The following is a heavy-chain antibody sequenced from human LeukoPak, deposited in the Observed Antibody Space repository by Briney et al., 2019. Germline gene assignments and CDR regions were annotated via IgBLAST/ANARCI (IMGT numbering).Heavy chain of an antibody. V-gene: IGHV1-8*01. CDR2: MNPNSGNT. CDR3: ARGKRNASSGYYYFDY. D-gene: IGHD3-22*01. J-gene: IGHJ4*02. Sequence: ASVKVSCKASGYTFTSYDINWVRQATGQGLEWMGWMNPNSGNTGYAQKFQGRVTMTRNTSISTAYMGLSSLRSEDTAVYYCARGKRNASSGYYYFDYWGQGTLVTVSS. CDR1: GYTFTSYD.